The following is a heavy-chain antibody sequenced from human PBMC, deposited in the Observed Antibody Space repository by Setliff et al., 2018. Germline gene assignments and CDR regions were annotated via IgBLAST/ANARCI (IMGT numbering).Heavy chain of an antibody. CDR2: IYYSGST. Sequence: SETLSLTCAVYGGSFSTYYWIWIRQPPGKGLEWIGSIYYSGSTYYNPSLKSRVTISVDTSKNQFSLKLSSVTAADTAVYYCARSLGYSSSSVDYWGQGTLVTVSS. CDR3: ARSLGYSSSSVDY. V-gene: IGHV4-39*01. D-gene: IGHD6-6*01. J-gene: IGHJ4*02. CDR1: GGSFSTYY.